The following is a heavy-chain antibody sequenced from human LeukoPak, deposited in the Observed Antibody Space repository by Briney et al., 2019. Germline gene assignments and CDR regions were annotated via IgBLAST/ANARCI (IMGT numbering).Heavy chain of an antibody. J-gene: IGHJ5*02. CDR1: GFTLSSYG. D-gene: IGHD2-8*01. CDR3: ARDNGGYNRFDP. CDR2: MRYDGSDK. V-gene: IGHV3-33*01. Sequence: PGGSLRLSCAASGFTLSSYGMHWVRQAPGKGLEWVADMRYDGSDKYYADSVNGRFTFSRENSNNPLYLQMNSLRAEDTAVYYCARDNGGYNRFDPWGQGTLVTVSS.